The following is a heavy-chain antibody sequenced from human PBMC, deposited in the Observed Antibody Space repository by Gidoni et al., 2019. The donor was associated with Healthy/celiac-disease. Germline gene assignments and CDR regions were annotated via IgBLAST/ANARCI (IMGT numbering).Heavy chain of an antibody. J-gene: IGHJ4*02. CDR3: AKGWRMITFGGVIVPFDY. CDR2: ISGSGGST. CDR1: GFTFSSYA. D-gene: IGHD3-16*02. V-gene: IGHV3-23*01. Sequence: EVQLLESGGGLVQPGGSLRLSCAASGFTFSSYAMSWVRQAPGKGLEWVSAISGSGGSTYYADSVKGRFTISRDNSKNTLYLQMNSLRAEDTAVYYCAKGWRMITFGGVIVPFDYWGQGTLVTVSS.